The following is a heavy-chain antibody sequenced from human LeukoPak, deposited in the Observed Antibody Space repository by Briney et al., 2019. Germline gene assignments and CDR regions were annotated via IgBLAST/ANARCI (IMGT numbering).Heavy chain of an antibody. CDR2: IRYDGSNK. J-gene: IGHJ4*02. CDR3: AKDSSWELLLAHYFDY. D-gene: IGHD1-26*01. V-gene: IGHV3-30*02. Sequence: GGSLRLSCAASGFTFSSYGMHWVRQAPGKGLEWVAFIRYDGSNKYYADSVKGRFTISRDNSKNSLYLQMNSLRAEDTALYYCAKDSSWELLLAHYFDYWGQGTLVTISS. CDR1: GFTFSSYG.